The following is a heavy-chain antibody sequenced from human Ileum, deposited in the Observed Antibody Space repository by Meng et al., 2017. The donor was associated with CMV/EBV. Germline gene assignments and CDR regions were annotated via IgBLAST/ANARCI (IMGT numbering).Heavy chain of an antibody. Sequence: GGSLRLSCAVSGFTYSNFWMSWVRQSPGMGLEWVANIKQDGSATYYADSVKGRFTISRDNAKNSLYLQMDNLRADDTAVYYCVREDIVVFDYWGQGT. V-gene: IGHV3-7*01. CDR2: IKQDGSAT. D-gene: IGHD2-15*01. J-gene: IGHJ4*02. CDR1: GFTYSNFW. CDR3: VREDIVVFDY.